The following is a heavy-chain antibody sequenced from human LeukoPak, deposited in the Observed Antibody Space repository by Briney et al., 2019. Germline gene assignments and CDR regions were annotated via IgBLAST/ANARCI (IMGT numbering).Heavy chain of an antibody. Sequence: SDTLSHTRALCGGSFSVFYWRCIRHPPGKGVEWSGKIKYRGSTNYNPSLMSRVAMSVDTSKNQFSLNLRSVTAADTAVYYCARGGVTIFGVVINEEYYFDYWGQGTLVTVSS. D-gene: IGHD3-3*01. J-gene: IGHJ4*02. CDR3: ARGGVTIFGVVINEEYYFDY. CDR1: GGSFSVFY. CDR2: IKYRGST. V-gene: IGHV4-34*01.